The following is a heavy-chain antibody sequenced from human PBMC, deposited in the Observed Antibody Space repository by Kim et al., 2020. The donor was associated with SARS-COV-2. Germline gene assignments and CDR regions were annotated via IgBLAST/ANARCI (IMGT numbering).Heavy chain of an antibody. Sequence: GGSLRLSCAASGFTFSDYYMSWIRQAPGKGLEWVSYISSSSSYTNYADSVKGRFTISRDNAKNSLYLQMNSLRAEDTAVYYCARDYDSSGYYSAPYYYGMDVWGQGTTVTVSS. D-gene: IGHD3-22*01. CDR2: ISSSSSYT. V-gene: IGHV3-11*05. CDR3: ARDYDSSGYYSAPYYYGMDV. J-gene: IGHJ6*02. CDR1: GFTFSDYY.